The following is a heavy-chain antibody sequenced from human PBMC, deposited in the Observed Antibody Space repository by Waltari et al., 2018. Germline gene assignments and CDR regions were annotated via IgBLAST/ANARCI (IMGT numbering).Heavy chain of an antibody. D-gene: IGHD3-10*01. CDR3: ARLRFGELGPFDY. Sequence: QVQLQESGPGLVKPSETLSLTCTVSGGSISSYYWSWIRQPPGKGLAWIGYIYYSGSTNYNPSLKSRVTISVDTSKNQFSLKLSSVTAADTAVYYCARLRFGELGPFDYWGQGTLVTVSS. J-gene: IGHJ4*02. V-gene: IGHV4-59*08. CDR2: IYYSGST. CDR1: GGSISSYY.